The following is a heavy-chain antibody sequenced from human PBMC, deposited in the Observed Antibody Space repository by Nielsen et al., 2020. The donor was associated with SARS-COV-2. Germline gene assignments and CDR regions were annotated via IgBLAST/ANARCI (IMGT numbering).Heavy chain of an antibody. CDR3: ARGDLVVVPSPLLGLGPIFYYFCLDV. V-gene: IGHV4-4*02. D-gene: IGHD2-2*02. Sequence: SETLSLTCAVSGDSVSSHDWWTWVRQSPGKGLEWIGEVSHSGSTNYNPSLKSRVTLSMDKSKNQFSLRLTSVSAADTADYFCARGDLVVVPSPLLGLGPIFYYFCLDVWGKGTTVTVSS. CDR2: VSHSGST. CDR1: GDSVSSHDW. J-gene: IGHJ6*03.